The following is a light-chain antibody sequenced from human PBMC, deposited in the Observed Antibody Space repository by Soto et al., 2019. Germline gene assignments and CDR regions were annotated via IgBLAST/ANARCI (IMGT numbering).Light chain of an antibody. CDR3: QQYNSYPYT. CDR1: QSMSRW. J-gene: IGKJ2*01. Sequence: DIQMTQSPSTLAASFGDRVTITCRASQSMSRWLAWYQQKPGKAPKLLIYKASSLESGVPARFSSSGSGTEFTLTISSLQPDDCATYCCQQYNSYPYTFGQGTKREMK. CDR2: KAS. V-gene: IGKV1-5*03.